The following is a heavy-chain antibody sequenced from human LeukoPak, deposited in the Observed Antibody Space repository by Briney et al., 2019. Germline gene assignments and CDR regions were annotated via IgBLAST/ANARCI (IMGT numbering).Heavy chain of an antibody. CDR3: ATARIKLPSSPFDY. J-gene: IGHJ4*02. CDR2: IYYSGST. CDR1: GGSISTYY. D-gene: IGHD2-15*01. V-gene: IGHV4-59*01. Sequence: SETLSLTCTVSGGSISTYYWSWIRQPPGKGLEWIGYIYYSGSTSYDPSLKSRVTMSVDTSENQVSLKLTSVTAADTAVYYCATARIKLPSSPFDYWGQGALVTVSS.